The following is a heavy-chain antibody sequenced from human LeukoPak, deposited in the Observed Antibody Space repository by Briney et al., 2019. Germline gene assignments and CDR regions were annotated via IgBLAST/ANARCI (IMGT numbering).Heavy chain of an antibody. J-gene: IGHJ4*02. CDR3: ARGRGIAVAQTGY. CDR1: GGSISSYY. Sequence: SETLSLTCTVSGGSISSYYWSWIRQPPGKGLEWIGEINHSGSTNYNPSLKSRVTISVDTSKNQFSLKLSSVTAADTAVYYCARGRGIAVAQTGYWGQGTLVTVSS. D-gene: IGHD6-19*01. CDR2: INHSGST. V-gene: IGHV4-34*01.